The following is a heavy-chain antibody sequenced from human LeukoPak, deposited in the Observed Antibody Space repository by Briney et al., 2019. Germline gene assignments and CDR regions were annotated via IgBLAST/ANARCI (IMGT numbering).Heavy chain of an antibody. CDR1: GGSISSYY. D-gene: IGHD5-24*01. Sequence: SETLSLTCTVSGGSISSYYWSWIRQPPGKGLEWIGYIYTSGSTNYNPSLKSRVTISVDTSKNQFSLKLSSVTAADTAVYYCARQRDGYNYADCYYYYYMDVWGKGTTVTVSS. CDR2: IYTSGST. CDR3: ARQRDGYNYADCYYYYYMDV. J-gene: IGHJ6*03. V-gene: IGHV4-4*09.